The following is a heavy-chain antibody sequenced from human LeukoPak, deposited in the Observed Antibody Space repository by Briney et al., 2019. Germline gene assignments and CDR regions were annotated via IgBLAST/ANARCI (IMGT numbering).Heavy chain of an antibody. CDR1: GFTFSSYG. CDR3: AKDMMTTEPYYFDY. CDR2: ISYDGSNK. V-gene: IGHV3-30*18. D-gene: IGHD4-17*01. Sequence: GRSLRLSCAASGFTFSSYGMHWVRQAPGKGLEWVAVISYDGSNKYYADSVKGRFTISRDNSKNTLYLQMNSLRAEGTAVYYCAKDMMTTEPYYFDYWGQGTLVTVSS. J-gene: IGHJ4*02.